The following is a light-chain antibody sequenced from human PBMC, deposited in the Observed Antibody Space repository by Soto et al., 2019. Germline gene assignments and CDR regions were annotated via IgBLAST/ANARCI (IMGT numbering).Light chain of an antibody. Sequence: QSALTQPPSVSGSPGQSITISCTGTSSDVGSYNLVSWYQQHPGKAPKLMIYEVSKRPSGVSNRFSGSKSGNTASLTISGLQAEDEADYYCCSYAGSSTLVVFGGGTKLTVL. CDR2: EVS. J-gene: IGLJ2*01. CDR3: CSYAGSSTLVV. CDR1: SSDVGSYNL. V-gene: IGLV2-23*02.